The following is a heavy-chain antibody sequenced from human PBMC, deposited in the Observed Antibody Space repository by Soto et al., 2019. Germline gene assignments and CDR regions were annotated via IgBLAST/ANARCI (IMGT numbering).Heavy chain of an antibody. CDR3: VQSRCGGDCLQSYSSRSYYGLEV. Sequence: QITLKESGPTLVKPTQTLTLTCTFPGFSFSSIGEGVGWIRQPPGKALEWLALIYWDDDKRYSPSLKSRLTITKCTSKNQVVLTMTNTDPVDTATYYCVQSRCGGDCLQSYSSRSYYGLEVWGQGTTVTVSS. D-gene: IGHD2-21*02. CDR1: GFSFSSIGEG. CDR2: IYWDDDK. J-gene: IGHJ6*02. V-gene: IGHV2-5*02.